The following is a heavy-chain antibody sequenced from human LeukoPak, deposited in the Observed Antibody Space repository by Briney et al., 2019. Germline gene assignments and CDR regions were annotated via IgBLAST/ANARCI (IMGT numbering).Heavy chain of an antibody. D-gene: IGHD3-10*01. CDR1: GFAFSSYG. CDR3: AKPLENIPLRKAYGSGSLSSGDY. CDR2: ISGSGGST. V-gene: IGHV3-23*01. J-gene: IGHJ4*02. Sequence: GGSLRLSCAASGFAFSSYGMSWVRQAPGKGLDWVSAISGSGGSTYYADSVKGRFTISRDNSKNTLYLQMNSLRAEDTAVYYCAKPLENIPLRKAYGSGSLSSGDYWGQGTLVTVSS.